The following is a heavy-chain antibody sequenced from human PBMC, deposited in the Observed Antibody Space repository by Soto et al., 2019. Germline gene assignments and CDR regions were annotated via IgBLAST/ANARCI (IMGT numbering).Heavy chain of an antibody. CDR3: ARDRVGGDCLLDY. CDR2: IKQDGSEK. CDR1: GFTFSSYW. Sequence: EVQLVESGGGLGQPGGSLRLSCAATGFTFSSYWFSWVRQAPGKGLEWLANIKQDGSEKYYVDSVKARFTISRDNAKNLLYLQMNGLSAEDTAVYYCARDRVGGDCLLDYWGQGTMVTVSS. J-gene: IGHJ4*02. D-gene: IGHD2-21*02. V-gene: IGHV3-7*01.